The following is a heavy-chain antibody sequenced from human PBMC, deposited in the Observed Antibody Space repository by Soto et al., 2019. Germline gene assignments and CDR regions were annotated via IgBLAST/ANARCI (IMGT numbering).Heavy chain of an antibody. CDR1: GFTFSTYD. D-gene: IGHD3-10*01. CDR2: IGKGGDT. CDR3: VRDPAGHGMDV. J-gene: IGHJ6*02. V-gene: IGHV3-13*01. Sequence: EVQLVESGGALVQPGGSLRLSCAASGFTFSTYDMQWVRQVTGKGLEWVSSIGKGGDTYYADSVKGRFTISRENAKNSLDLQMERLRAEDTAVYYCVRDPAGHGMDVWGQGATVTVSS.